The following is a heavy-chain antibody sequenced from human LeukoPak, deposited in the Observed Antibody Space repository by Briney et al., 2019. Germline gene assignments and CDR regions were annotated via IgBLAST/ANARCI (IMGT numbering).Heavy chain of an antibody. CDR1: GGTFSSYA. J-gene: IGHJ5*02. Sequence: SVKVSCKASGGTFSSYAISWVRQAPGQGLEWMGGIIPIFGTANYAQKFQGRVTITADESTSTAYMELSSLRSEDTAVYYCAREGTQLLYYRWFDPWGQGTLVTVSS. D-gene: IGHD2-2*02. V-gene: IGHV1-69*13. CDR3: AREGTQLLYYRWFDP. CDR2: IIPIFGTA.